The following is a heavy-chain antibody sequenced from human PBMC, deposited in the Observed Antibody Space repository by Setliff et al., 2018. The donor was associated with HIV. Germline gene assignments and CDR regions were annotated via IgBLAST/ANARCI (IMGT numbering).Heavy chain of an antibody. V-gene: IGHV1-3*03. J-gene: IGHJ4*02. CDR1: GYRFSGYG. Sequence: ASVKVSCKASGYRFSGYGISWVRQAPGQSLEWMGWINPANSDTESSQEFQGKVTISRDTSATTTYMELSSLRSEDMAVYYCAKKKCYGSSGYYSFDSWGQGSLVTVSS. CDR3: AKKKCYGSSGYYSFDS. CDR2: INPANSDT. D-gene: IGHD3-22*01.